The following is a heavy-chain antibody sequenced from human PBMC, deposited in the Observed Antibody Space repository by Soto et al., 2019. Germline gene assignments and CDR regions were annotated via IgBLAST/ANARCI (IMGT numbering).Heavy chain of an antibody. D-gene: IGHD3-3*01. CDR2: INHSGST. Sequence: QVQIQQWGARLLKPSETLSLTCGVSGGSFSGYFWFWLRQPPGKGLAWIGEINHSGSTNYNPSLKSRLSISIDTSKNQFSLKLDSVTAADTAVYYCARGLEVMTIFGEVTNPYAMDVWGQGTTVTVSS. CDR1: GGSFSGYF. V-gene: IGHV4-34*01. CDR3: ARGLEVMTIFGEVTNPYAMDV. J-gene: IGHJ6*02.